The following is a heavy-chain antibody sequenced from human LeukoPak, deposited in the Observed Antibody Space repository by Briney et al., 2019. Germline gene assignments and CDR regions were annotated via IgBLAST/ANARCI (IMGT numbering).Heavy chain of an antibody. CDR1: GYTFTGYY. J-gene: IGHJ4*02. CDR2: INPNSGGT. V-gene: IGHV1-2*06. CDR3: ARPHSSGWSLGFDY. Sequence: ASVEVSCKASGYTFTGYYMHWVRQAPGQGPEWMGRINPNSGGTNYAQKFQGRVTMTRDTSISTAYMELSRLRSDDTAVYYCARPHSSGWSLGFDYWGQGTLVTVSS. D-gene: IGHD6-19*01.